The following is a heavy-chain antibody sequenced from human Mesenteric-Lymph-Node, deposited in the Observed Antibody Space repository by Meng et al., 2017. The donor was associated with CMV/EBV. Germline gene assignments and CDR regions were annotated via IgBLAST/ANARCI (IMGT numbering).Heavy chain of an antibody. CDR3: ARGFCGGGTCASGSFGN. V-gene: IGHV2-70D*14. J-gene: IGHJ4*02. D-gene: IGHD2-15*01. CDR1: GFSLGTHGMR. Sequence: SGPTLVKPTQSLTLTCNFSGFSLGTHGMRVSWIRQAPSGALEWLARIDWEDDKWYSASLRSRLTISEDTRKKQVVLTVTNMEPGDTGTYYCARGFCGGGTCASGSFGNWGQGIQVTVSS. CDR2: IDWEDDK.